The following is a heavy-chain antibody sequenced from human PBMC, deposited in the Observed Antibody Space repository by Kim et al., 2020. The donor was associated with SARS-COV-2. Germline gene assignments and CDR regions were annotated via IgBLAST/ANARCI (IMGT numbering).Heavy chain of an antibody. CDR2: IYHSGNT. CDR3: ARDPPTTATVVSPGYYFG. J-gene: IGHJ6*01. D-gene: IGHD4-17*01. CDR1: GYSISSGYY. V-gene: IGHV4-38-2*02. Sequence: SETLSLTCTVSGYSISSGYYWGWIRQPPGKGLEWIGSIYHSGNTYYNPSLKSRVTISVDTSKNQFSLKLNSVTAADTAVDYCARDPPTTATVVSPGYYFG.